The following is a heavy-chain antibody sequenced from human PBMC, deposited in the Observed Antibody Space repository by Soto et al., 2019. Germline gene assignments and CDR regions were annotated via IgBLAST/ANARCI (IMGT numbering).Heavy chain of an antibody. J-gene: IGHJ6*02. V-gene: IGHV3-30-3*01. CDR1: GFSFSRHG. Sequence: PGGSLRLSCAASGFSFSRHGMHWGRQAPGKGLEWVAVISYDGSNQDYADSVNGRFSISRDNSKNTVYLQMNSLRVEDSAVYYCARDRSSTYYYYGMDLWGQGTTVTVSS. CDR2: ISYDGSNQ. CDR3: ARDRSSTYYYYGMDL. D-gene: IGHD6-19*01.